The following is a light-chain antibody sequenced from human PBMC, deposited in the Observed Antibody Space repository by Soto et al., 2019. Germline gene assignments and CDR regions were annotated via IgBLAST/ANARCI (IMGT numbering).Light chain of an antibody. Sequence: NFMLTQPHSVSESPGKTVIISCTRSSGSIASNYVQWYQQRPGSSPTTGIYEDNQRPSVVPDRFSGSIDSSSNSASVTSSGLESELEAECFCQSYDVIDQVFGGGTTLTVL. CDR2: EDN. J-gene: IGLJ3*02. V-gene: IGLV6-57*01. CDR1: SGSIASNY. CDR3: QSYDVIDQV.